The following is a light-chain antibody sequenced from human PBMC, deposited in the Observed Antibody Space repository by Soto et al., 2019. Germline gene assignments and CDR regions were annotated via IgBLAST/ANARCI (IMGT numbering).Light chain of an antibody. CDR2: AAS. CDR3: QQSYSTPRT. V-gene: IGKV1-39*01. Sequence: DIQMTQSPSSLSASVGDRVTITCRASQSISSYLNWYQQKPGKAPKLLIYAASSLQSGVPSRFSGSVSGTDFTLTIISLQPEDFATYYCQQSYSTPRTFGQGTKVEIK. CDR1: QSISSY. J-gene: IGKJ1*01.